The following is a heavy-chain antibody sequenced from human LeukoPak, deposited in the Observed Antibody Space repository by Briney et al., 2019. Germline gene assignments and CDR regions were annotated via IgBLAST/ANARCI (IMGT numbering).Heavy chain of an antibody. V-gene: IGHV3-9*01. D-gene: IGHD6-19*01. Sequence: GRSLRLSCAASGLTFDDYAMHWVRQAPGKCLEWVSGISWNSGSIGYADSVKGRFTISRDNAKNSLYLQMNSLRAEDTALYYCAKDLSADSGRIDYWGQGTLVTVSS. CDR2: ISWNSGSI. J-gene: IGHJ4*02. CDR1: GLTFDDYA. CDR3: AKDLSADSGRIDY.